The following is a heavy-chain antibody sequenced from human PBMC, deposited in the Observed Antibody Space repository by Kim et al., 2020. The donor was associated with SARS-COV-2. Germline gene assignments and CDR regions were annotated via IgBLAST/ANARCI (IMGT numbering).Heavy chain of an antibody. J-gene: IGHJ4*02. Sequence: YSPSFQGHVTISVDKSISTAYLQWSSLQASDTAIYYCARPMYSTSWFPFDSWGQGTLVSVST. D-gene: IGHD6-13*01. V-gene: IGHV5-51*01. CDR3: ARPMYSTSWFPFDS.